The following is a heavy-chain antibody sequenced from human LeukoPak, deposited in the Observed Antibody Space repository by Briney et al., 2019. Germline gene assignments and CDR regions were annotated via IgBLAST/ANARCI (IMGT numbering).Heavy chain of an antibody. CDR2: IYYSGST. Sequence: SETLSLTCTVSGGSMSSYYWSWIRQPPGKGLEWIGYIYYSGSTNYDPSLKSRVTISVDTSKNQFSLKLSSVTAADTAVYYCARAGFPYVLDAFDIWGHGAMVTVSS. CDR3: ARAGFPYVLDAFDI. V-gene: IGHV4-59*01. J-gene: IGHJ3*02. D-gene: IGHD3-10*01. CDR1: GGSMSSYY.